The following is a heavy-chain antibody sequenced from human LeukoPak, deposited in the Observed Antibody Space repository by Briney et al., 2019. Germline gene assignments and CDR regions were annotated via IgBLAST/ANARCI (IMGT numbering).Heavy chain of an antibody. V-gene: IGHV4-59*01. Sequence: PSETLSLTCTVSGGSISSYYWSWIRQPPGKGLEWIGYIHYRGSTNYNPSLKSRVTISVDTSKNQFSLKLSSLTAADTAVYYCARSVLGYSYGPHIDYWGQGTLVTVSS. CDR3: ARSVLGYSYGPHIDY. D-gene: IGHD5-18*01. CDR1: GGSISSYY. J-gene: IGHJ4*02. CDR2: IHYRGST.